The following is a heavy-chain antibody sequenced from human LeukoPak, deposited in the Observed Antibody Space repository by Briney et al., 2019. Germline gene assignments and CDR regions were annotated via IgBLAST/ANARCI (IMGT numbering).Heavy chain of an antibody. Sequence: ASVKVSCKASGYTFTGYYMHWVRQAPGQGLEWMGWINPNSGGTNYAQKFQGRVTMTRDTSISTAYMELSRLRSDDTAVYYCARSYGYVWGSYRAYFDYWGQGTVVTVSS. V-gene: IGHV1-2*02. J-gene: IGHJ4*02. CDR2: INPNSGGT. CDR1: GYTFTGYY. D-gene: IGHD3-16*01. CDR3: ARSYGYVWGSYRAYFDY.